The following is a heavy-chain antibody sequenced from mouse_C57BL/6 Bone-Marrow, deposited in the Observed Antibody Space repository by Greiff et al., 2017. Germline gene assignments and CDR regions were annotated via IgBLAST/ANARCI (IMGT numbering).Heavy chain of an antibody. Sequence: VQLQQSGPELVKPGASVKMSCKASGYTFTSYWITWVKQRPGQGLEWIGDIYPGSGSTNYHEKFKSKATLTVDTSSSTAYMQLSSLTSEDSAVYYCARDRYGNLDYWGQGTTLTVSS. CDR3: ARDRYGNLDY. D-gene: IGHD2-1*01. J-gene: IGHJ2*01. CDR2: IYPGSGST. CDR1: GYTFTSYW. V-gene: IGHV1-55*01.